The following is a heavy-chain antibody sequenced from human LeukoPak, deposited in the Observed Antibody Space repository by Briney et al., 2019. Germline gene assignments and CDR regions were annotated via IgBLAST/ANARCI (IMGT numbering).Heavy chain of an antibody. CDR1: GFTFNDYA. D-gene: IGHD5-18*01. J-gene: IGHJ3*02. V-gene: IGHV3-9*01. Sequence: GGSLRLSCAASGFTFNDYAMHWVRQAPGKGLEWVSGIGWNSGSIGYADSVKGRFTITRDNSKNTLYLQMNSLRAEDTAVYYCAKDRIDSYRAVGYDAFDIWGQGTMVTVSS. CDR3: AKDRIDSYRAVGYDAFDI. CDR2: IGWNSGSI.